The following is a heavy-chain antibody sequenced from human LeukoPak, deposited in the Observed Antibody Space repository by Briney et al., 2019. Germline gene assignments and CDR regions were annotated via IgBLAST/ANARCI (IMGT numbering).Heavy chain of an antibody. CDR1: GFTFNNAW. CDR2: ITAKTDGGTT. J-gene: IGHJ3*02. V-gene: IGHV3-15*01. D-gene: IGHD5-12*01. Sequence: GGSLRLSCAASGFTFNNAWMHWVRQAPGRGLEWVGRITAKTDGGTTDYAAPVKGRFTISRDDSKNTLYVQMNSLKTEDTAVYYCTTVGLDYPYIWGQGTMVTVSS. CDR3: TTVGLDYPYI.